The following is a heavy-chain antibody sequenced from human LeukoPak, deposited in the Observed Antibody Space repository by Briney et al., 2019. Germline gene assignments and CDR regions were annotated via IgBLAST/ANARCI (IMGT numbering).Heavy chain of an antibody. V-gene: IGHV3-23*01. J-gene: IGHJ4*02. CDR2: ISGSGDST. D-gene: IGHD3-22*01. Sequence: GGSLRLSCVASGFTFRSYGMSWVRQAPGKGLEWVSSISGSGDSTYYADSVKGRFTISRDNSKNTLYLQMNSLRAEDTAVYYCARDQHRYYYDSTPNFDYWGQGTLVTVSS. CDR3: ARDQHRYYYDSTPNFDY. CDR1: GFTFRSYG.